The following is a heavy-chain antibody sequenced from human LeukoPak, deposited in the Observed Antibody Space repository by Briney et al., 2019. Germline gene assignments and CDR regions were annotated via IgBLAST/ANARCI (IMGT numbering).Heavy chain of an antibody. CDR1: GFTLSSYS. D-gene: IGHD3-22*01. CDR2: ISWNSGSI. V-gene: IGHV3-9*01. CDR3: AKGRYYYDSSGYFGGYYFDY. J-gene: IGHJ4*02. Sequence: GGSLRLSCAASGFTLSSYSMNWVRQAPGKGLEWVSGISWNSGSIGYADSVKGRFTISRDNAKNSLYLQMNSLRAEDTALYYCAKGRYYYDSSGYFGGYYFDYWGQGTLVTVSS.